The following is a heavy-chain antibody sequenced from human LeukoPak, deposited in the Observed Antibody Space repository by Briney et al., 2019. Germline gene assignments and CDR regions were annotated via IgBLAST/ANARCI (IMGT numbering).Heavy chain of an antibody. J-gene: IGHJ4*02. CDR3: ASKCSY. V-gene: IGHV3-48*03. Sequence: GGSLRLSCAASGLTFSSYEVNWVRQAPGKGLEWVSYISNSGSAIYYADSVKGRFTISRDNAKNSLYLQMNSLRAEDTAVYYCASKCSYWGQGTLVTVSS. CDR1: GLTFSSYE. CDR2: ISNSGSAI. D-gene: IGHD3-10*02.